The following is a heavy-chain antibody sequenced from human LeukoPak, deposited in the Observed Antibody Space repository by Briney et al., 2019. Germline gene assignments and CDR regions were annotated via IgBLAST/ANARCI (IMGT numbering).Heavy chain of an antibody. CDR2: INGAGSST. CDR1: GFTFSSHW. J-gene: IGHJ1*01. D-gene: IGHD6-19*01. CDR3: ARDLFFSDAGYSSGWRAEYFHH. Sequence: PGGSLRLSCAASGFTFSSHWMHWVRQAPGKGLVWVSRINGAGSSTSYADSVKGRFTVSRDNAKNTLNLQMNSLRVEDTAVYYCARDLFFSDAGYSSGWRAEYFHHWGQGTLVTVSS. V-gene: IGHV3-74*01.